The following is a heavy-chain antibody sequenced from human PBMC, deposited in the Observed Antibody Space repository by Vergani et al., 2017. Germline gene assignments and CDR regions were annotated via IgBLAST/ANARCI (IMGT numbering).Heavy chain of an antibody. CDR2: ISSSSSYI. V-gene: IGHV3-21*01. D-gene: IGHD2-15*01. CDR1: GFTFSSYG. Sequence: VQLVESGGGVVQPGGSLRLSCAASGFTFSSYGMHWVRQAPGKGLEWVSSISSSSSYIYYADSVKGRFTISRDNAKNSLYLQMNSLRAEDTAVYYCARISGGSAPYLHYWGQGTLVTVAS. J-gene: IGHJ1*01. CDR3: ARISGGSAPYLHY.